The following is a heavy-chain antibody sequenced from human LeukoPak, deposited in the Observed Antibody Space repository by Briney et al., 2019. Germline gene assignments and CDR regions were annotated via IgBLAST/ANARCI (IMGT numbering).Heavy chain of an antibody. D-gene: IGHD3-10*01. V-gene: IGHV4-38-2*02. CDR1: GFTFSDYY. CDR3: ARESGSGSYYIYYYDMDV. J-gene: IGHJ6*02. Sequence: PGGSLRLSCAASGFTFSDYYMSWIRQPPGKGLEWIGSIYYSGSTYYNPSLKSRVTISVDTSKNQFSLKLSSVTAADTAVYYCARESGSGSYYIYYYDMDVWGQGTTVTVSS. CDR2: IYYSGST.